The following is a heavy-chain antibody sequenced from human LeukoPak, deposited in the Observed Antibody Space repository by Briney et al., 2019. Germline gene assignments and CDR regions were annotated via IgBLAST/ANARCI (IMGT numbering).Heavy chain of an antibody. CDR1: GGFITTGSHY. D-gene: IGHD3-10*01. Sequence: SETLSLTCTVSGGFITTGSHYWGWVRQPPGKGLEWIGSIYHSGTTYYKSSLKSRVTISIDTSKTQFSLTLTSVTAADTAVYYCARLTRRFGGFDYWGQGTLVTASS. CDR3: ARLTRRFGGFDY. V-gene: IGHV4-39*01. CDR2: IYHSGTT. J-gene: IGHJ4*02.